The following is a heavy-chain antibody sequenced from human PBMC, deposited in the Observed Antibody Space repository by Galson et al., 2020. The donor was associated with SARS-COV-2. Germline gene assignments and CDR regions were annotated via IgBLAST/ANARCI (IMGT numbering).Heavy chain of an antibody. Sequence: GESLKISCAASGFTFSSYEMNWVRQAPGKGLEWVSYISSSGSTIYYADSVKGRFTISRDNAKNSLYLQMNSLRAEDTAVYYCARLAVAGPYYDYYYCGMDVWGQGTTVTVSS. CDR3: ARLAVAGPYYDYYYCGMDV. D-gene: IGHD6-19*01. CDR2: ISSSGSTI. V-gene: IGHV3-48*03. J-gene: IGHJ6*02. CDR1: GFTFSSYE.